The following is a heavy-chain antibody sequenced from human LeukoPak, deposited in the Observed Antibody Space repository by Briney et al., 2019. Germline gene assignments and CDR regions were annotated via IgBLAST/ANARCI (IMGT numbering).Heavy chain of an antibody. CDR2: ISYDGSNK. J-gene: IGHJ4*02. D-gene: IGHD6-19*01. Sequence: GGSLRLSCEASGFTFSSYGMHWVRQAPGKGLEWVAVISYDGSNKYYADSVKGRFTISRDNSKNTLYLQMNSLRAEDTAVYYCAKDLYGSDNYWGQGTLVTVSS. CDR3: AKDLYGSDNY. CDR1: GFTFSSYG. V-gene: IGHV3-30*18.